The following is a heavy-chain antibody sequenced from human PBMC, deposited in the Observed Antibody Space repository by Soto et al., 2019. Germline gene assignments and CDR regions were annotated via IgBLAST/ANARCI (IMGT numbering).Heavy chain of an antibody. CDR1: GGSISSGGYY. V-gene: IGHV4-31*03. CDR2: IYYSGST. Sequence: PSETLSLTCTVSGGSISSGGYYWSWIRQHPGKGLEWIGYIYYSGSTYYNPSLKSRVTISVDTSKNQFSLKLSSVTAADTAVYYCARGHKVVPDPKALKFDWFDPWGQGTLVTVSS. CDR3: ARGHKVVPDPKALKFDWFDP. J-gene: IGHJ5*02. D-gene: IGHD2-2*01.